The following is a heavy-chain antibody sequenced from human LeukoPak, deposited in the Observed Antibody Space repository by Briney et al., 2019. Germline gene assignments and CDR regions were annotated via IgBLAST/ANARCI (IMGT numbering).Heavy chain of an antibody. J-gene: IGHJ4*02. D-gene: IGHD3-22*01. Sequence: GGSLRLSCTASGFTFSDYGMHWVRQPPGKGLEWVAIIWYDGSNKTYEDSVKGRFTISRDNSKNTLYLQMNSLRAEDTAVYYCARGVDYYENSGTIDYWGQGALVTVSS. V-gene: IGHV3-33*01. CDR2: IWYDGSNK. CDR3: ARGVDYYENSGTIDY. CDR1: GFTFSDYG.